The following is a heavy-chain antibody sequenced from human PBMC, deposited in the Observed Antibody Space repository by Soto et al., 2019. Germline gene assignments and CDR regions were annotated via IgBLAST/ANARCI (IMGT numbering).Heavy chain of an antibody. CDR2: IWYDGSNK. CDR3: ARGVGGYFVPHLDY. Sequence: QVQLVESGGGVVQPGRSLRLSCAASGFTFSSYGMHWVRQAPGKGLEWVAVIWYDGSNKYYADSVKGRFTISRDNSKNTLYLQMNSLRAEDTAVYYCARGVGGYFVPHLDYWGQGTLVTVSS. V-gene: IGHV3-33*01. J-gene: IGHJ4*02. CDR1: GFTFSSYG. D-gene: IGHD5-12*01.